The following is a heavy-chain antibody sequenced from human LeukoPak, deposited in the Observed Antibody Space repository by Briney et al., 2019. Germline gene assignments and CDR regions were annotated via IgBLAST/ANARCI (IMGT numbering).Heavy chain of an antibody. V-gene: IGHV1-46*01. D-gene: IGHD1-26*01. J-gene: IGHJ6*03. Sequence: YTFTXYHLHWVRQAPGQGLEWMGIINPSGGSPNYAQKFQGRVTMTRDMSTSTVNMELSSLRSEDTAVYYCARAQGSYYHYYMDVWGKGTTVTVSS. CDR3: ARAQGSYYHYYMDV. CDR1: YTFTXYH. CDR2: INPSGGSP.